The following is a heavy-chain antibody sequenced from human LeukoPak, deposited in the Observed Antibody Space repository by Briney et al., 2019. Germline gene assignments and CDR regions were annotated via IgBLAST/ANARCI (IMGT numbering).Heavy chain of an antibody. Sequence: ASETLSLTCAVYGGSFSGYYWSWIRQPPGKGLEWIGEINHSGSTNYNPSFKSRVTISVDTSKNQFSLNLSSVTAADTAVYYCARLSLHCSGGSCYRGAFDSWGQGTLVTVSS. CDR2: INHSGST. CDR1: GGSFSGYY. J-gene: IGHJ4*02. CDR3: ARLSLHCSGGSCYRGAFDS. V-gene: IGHV4-34*01. D-gene: IGHD2-15*01.